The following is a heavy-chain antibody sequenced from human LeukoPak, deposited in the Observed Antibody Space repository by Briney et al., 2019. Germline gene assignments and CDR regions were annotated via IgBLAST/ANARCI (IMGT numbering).Heavy chain of an antibody. CDR2: INHSGST. D-gene: IGHD1-26*01. J-gene: IGHJ4*02. CDR1: GGSFSGYY. Sequence: SETLSLTCAVYGGSFSGYYWSWIRQPPGKGLEWIGEINHSGSTNYNPSLKSRVTISVDTSKNQFSLKLSSVTAADTAVYYCARTLKWTLVGFDYWGQGTLVTVSS. V-gene: IGHV4-34*01. CDR3: ARTLKWTLVGFDY.